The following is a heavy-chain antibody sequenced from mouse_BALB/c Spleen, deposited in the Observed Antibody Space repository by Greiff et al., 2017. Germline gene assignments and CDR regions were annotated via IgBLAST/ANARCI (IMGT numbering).Heavy chain of an antibody. CDR1: GFTFSSYA. D-gene: IGHD1-1*01. CDR3: AREGVITTSYYAMDY. V-gene: IGHV5-6-5*01. CDR2: ISSGGST. Sequence: EVMLVESGGGLVKPGGSLKLSCAASGFTFSSYAMSWVRQTPEKRLEWVASISSGGSTYYPDSVKGRFTISRDNARNILYLQMSSLRSEDTAMYYCAREGVITTSYYAMDYWGQGTSVTVSS. J-gene: IGHJ4*01.